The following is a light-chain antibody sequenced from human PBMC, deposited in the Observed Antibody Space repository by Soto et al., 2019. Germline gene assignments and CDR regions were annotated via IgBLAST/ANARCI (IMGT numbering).Light chain of an antibody. CDR3: PSYTRRNTLL. J-gene: IGLJ3*02. V-gene: IGLV2-14*01. CDR1: SSDVGGYYY. CDR2: EVS. Sequence: QSALTQPASVSGSPGQSITISCTGTSSDVGGYYYVSWYQHPPGKAPKLIIYEVSNRPSWVANRFSGSKSGNTASLTISGLQHEDAADYYCPSYTRRNTLLFGGGTKLTVL.